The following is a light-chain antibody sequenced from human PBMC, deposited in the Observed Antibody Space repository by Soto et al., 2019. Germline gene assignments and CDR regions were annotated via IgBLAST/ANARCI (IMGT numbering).Light chain of an antibody. CDR2: EVS. V-gene: IGLV2-23*02. Sequence: QSALTQPASVSGSPGQSVTISCTGTSSHVGTYNLVSWYQQYSGKDPKLMIYEVSKRPSGVSNRFSGSKSGNTASLTISGLQAEDEADYYCCSYAGTNTYVLGTGTKLTVL. J-gene: IGLJ1*01. CDR3: CSYAGTNTYV. CDR1: SSHVGTYNL.